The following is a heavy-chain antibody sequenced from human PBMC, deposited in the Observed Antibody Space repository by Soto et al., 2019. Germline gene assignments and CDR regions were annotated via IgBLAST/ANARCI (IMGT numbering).Heavy chain of an antibody. J-gene: IGHJ6*02. CDR1: GFVFSTYS. V-gene: IGHV3-48*02. D-gene: IGHD6-19*01. CDR3: ANQKIRFSVAGTLYGLGV. CDR2: ISSTSGTI. Sequence: EGQLVESGGNLVRPGGSLRLSCEASGFVFSTYSMNWVRQAPGKGLEWISYISSTSGTIYYADSVKGRFTIFRDNAKNSLFLQMNGLRDDDTAVSYCANQKIRFSVAGTLYGLGVWGQGTTVTVSS.